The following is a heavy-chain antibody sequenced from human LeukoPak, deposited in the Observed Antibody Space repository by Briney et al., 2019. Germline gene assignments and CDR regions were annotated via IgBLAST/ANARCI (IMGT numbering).Heavy chain of an antibody. CDR2: IKEDGSEK. V-gene: IGHV3-7*04. CDR1: GFTFSNNW. CDR3: ARGYTCGY. J-gene: IGHJ4*02. Sequence: GGSLRLSCEASGFTFSNNWMSWVRQAPGKGLEWVANIKEDGSEKNYADSVKGRFTISRDNAKNSLYLQMNSLRAEDTAVYYCARGYTCGYWGQGTLVIVSS. D-gene: IGHD5-18*01.